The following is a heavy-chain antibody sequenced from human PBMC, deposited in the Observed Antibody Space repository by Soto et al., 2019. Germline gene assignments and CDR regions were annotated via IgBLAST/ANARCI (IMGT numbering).Heavy chain of an antibody. D-gene: IGHD2-2*02. CDR1: GFTFSSHW. CDR3: SRDRDIVVVPAAIDAMAV. Sequence: PGGSLRLPCAASGFTFSSHWMHWVRQAPGKGLVWVSRINGDGSGTTYADSVKGRFTISRDNAKNTLYLQMNSLRAEDTAVYYFSRDRDIVVVPAAIDAMAVWGQGTAVTVDS. V-gene: IGHV3-74*01. J-gene: IGHJ6*01. CDR2: INGDGSGT.